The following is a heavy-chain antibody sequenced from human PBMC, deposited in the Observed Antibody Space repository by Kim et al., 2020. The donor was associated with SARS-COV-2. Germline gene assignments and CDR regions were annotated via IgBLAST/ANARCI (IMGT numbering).Heavy chain of an antibody. CDR3: ARAMNDGGYQFFAFDY. D-gene: IGHD2-2*01. CDR2: IYYSGST. CDR1: GGSISSGGYY. V-gene: IGHV4-31*03. J-gene: IGHJ4*02. Sequence: SETLSLTCTVSGGSISSGGYYWSWIRQHPGKGLEWIGYIYYSGSTYYNPSLKSRVTISVDTSKNQFSLKLSSVTAADTAVYYCARAMNDGGYQFFAFDYWGQGTLVTVSS.